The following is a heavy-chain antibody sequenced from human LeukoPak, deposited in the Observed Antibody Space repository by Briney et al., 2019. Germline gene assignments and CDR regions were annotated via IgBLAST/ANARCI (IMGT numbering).Heavy chain of an antibody. CDR2: IIPIFGTA. J-gene: IGHJ4*02. CDR1: GGTFSSYA. V-gene: IGHV1-69*13. CDR3: AKGVVGATTRFDY. D-gene: IGHD1-26*01. Sequence: GASVKVSCKASGGTFSSYAISWVRQAPGQGLEWMGGIIPIFGTANYAQKFQGRVTITADESTSTAYVELSSLRSEDTAVYYCAKGVVGATTRFDYWGQGTLVTVSS.